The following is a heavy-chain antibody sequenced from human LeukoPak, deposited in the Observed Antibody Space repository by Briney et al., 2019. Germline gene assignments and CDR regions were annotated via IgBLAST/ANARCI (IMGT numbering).Heavy chain of an antibody. D-gene: IGHD2-8*01. CDR1: GFTFSNYA. CDR3: AKYLMAKGPPYALDV. J-gene: IGHJ6*02. Sequence: PRGSLRLSCTPSGFTFSNYAMNWVRHAPGKGLEWVSGIGSSGGDTYYADSVKGRFTISRDNSKNMLYLQMNSLRADDTALYYCAKYLMAKGPPYALDVWGQGTTVTVSS. V-gene: IGHV3-23*01. CDR2: IGSSGGDT.